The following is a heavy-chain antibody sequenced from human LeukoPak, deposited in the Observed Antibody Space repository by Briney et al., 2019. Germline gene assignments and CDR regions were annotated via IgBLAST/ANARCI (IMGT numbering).Heavy chain of an antibody. V-gene: IGHV1-46*01. Sequence: ASVKVSCKASGYTFTSYYMHWVRQAPGQGLEWMGIINPSGGSTSYAQKFQGRVTMTRDTSTSTVYMELSSLRSEDTAVYYCARVQGYKRGLHAFDIWGQGTMVTVSS. D-gene: IGHD5-24*01. CDR2: INPSGGST. J-gene: IGHJ3*02. CDR1: GYTFTSYY. CDR3: ARVQGYKRGLHAFDI.